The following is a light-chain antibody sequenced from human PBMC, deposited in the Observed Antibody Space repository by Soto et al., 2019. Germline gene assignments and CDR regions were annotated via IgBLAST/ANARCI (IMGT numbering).Light chain of an antibody. CDR3: QQRNVWPPIT. CDR1: QSVRTS. J-gene: IGKJ5*01. CDR2: DAS. Sequence: EVVFTQSPSTLSLSPAERSTLSCGASQSVRTSLAWYQHKPGQAPRLVIYDASLRANGVPARFGGSGSGTDFTLTINSLEPEDFAVYYCQQRNVWPPITFGQGTRLEIK. V-gene: IGKV3-11*01.